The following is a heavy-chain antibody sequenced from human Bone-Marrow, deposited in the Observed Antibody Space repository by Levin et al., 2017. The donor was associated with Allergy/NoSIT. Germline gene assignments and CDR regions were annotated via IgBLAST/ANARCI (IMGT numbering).Heavy chain of an antibody. CDR3: ARRGTVWYFDL. Sequence: PSETLSLTCTVSGGSINSYYWSWIRQPPGKGLEWIGYLYYTGSTNYNPSLKSRVTISLDTSKNQFSLKLSSVTAADTAVYYCARRGTVWYFDLWGRGTLVTVSS. CDR2: LYYTGST. D-gene: IGHD3-16*01. V-gene: IGHV4-59*08. CDR1: GGSINSYY. J-gene: IGHJ2*01.